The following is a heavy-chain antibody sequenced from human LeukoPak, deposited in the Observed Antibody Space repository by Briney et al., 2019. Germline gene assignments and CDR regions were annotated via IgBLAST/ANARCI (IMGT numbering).Heavy chain of an antibody. D-gene: IGHD3-10*01. CDR3: AKDLWGYGSGTYGDY. J-gene: IGHJ4*02. Sequence: ASVKVSCKASGDTFSRYAISWVRQAPGQGLKWMGGIIPIFGTADYAQKFQGRVTITADESTSTAYMELSSLRAEDTAVYYCAKDLWGYGSGTYGDYWGQGTLVTASS. V-gene: IGHV1-69*13. CDR2: IIPIFGTA. CDR1: GDTFSRYA.